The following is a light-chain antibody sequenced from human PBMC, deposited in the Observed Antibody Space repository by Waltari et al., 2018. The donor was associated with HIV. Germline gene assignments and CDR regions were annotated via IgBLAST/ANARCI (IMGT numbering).Light chain of an antibody. V-gene: IGKV3-15*01. Sequence: EIVMTQSPPTLSVSPGQRVPLSWRASQTISAKVAWYQQRPGPAPRPLIYEAATRPTGIPARFSGSGSGTEFTLTISSLQSEDFATYFCQQYDSGPRGITFGQGTMLEIK. CDR3: QQYDSGPRGIT. CDR1: QTISAK. J-gene: IGKJ2*01. CDR2: EAA.